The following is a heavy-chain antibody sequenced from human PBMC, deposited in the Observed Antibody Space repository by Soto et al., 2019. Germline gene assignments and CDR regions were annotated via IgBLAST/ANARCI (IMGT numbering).Heavy chain of an antibody. Sequence: SVKVSCKASGGTFSSYAISWVRQAPGQGLEWMGGIIPIFGTANYAQKFQGRVTITADESTSTAYMELSSLRSEDTAVYYCARDREMATITGAFDIWGQGTMVTVSS. J-gene: IGHJ3*02. V-gene: IGHV1-69*13. CDR3: ARDREMATITGAFDI. CDR2: IIPIFGTA. CDR1: GGTFSSYA. D-gene: IGHD5-12*01.